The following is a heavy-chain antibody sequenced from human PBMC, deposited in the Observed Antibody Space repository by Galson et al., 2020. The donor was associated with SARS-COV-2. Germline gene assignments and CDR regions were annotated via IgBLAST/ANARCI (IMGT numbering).Heavy chain of an antibody. Sequence: SLKISCAASGFTFDDYAMHWVRQAPGKGLEWVSGISWNSGSIGYADSVKGRFTISRDNAKNSLYLQMNSLRAEDTALYYCAKDIGTLLWFGEVTLGIDYWGQGTLVTVSS. CDR1: GFTFDDYA. V-gene: IGHV3-9*01. CDR3: AKDIGTLLWFGEVTLGIDY. CDR2: ISWNSGSI. J-gene: IGHJ4*02. D-gene: IGHD3-10*01.